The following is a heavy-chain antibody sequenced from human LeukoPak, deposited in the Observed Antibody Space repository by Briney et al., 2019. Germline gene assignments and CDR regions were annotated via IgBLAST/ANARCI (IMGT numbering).Heavy chain of an antibody. CDR2: IYYSGST. CDR1: GGSFSGYY. CDR3: ARQRGQQLGNYYYGMDV. V-gene: IGHV4-59*08. Sequence: SETLSLTCAVYGGSFSGYYWSWIRQPPGKGLEWIGYIYYSGSTNYNPSLKSRVTISVDTSKNQFSLKLSSVTAADTAVYYCARQRGQQLGNYYYGMDVCGQGTTVTVSS. J-gene: IGHJ6*02. D-gene: IGHD6-13*01.